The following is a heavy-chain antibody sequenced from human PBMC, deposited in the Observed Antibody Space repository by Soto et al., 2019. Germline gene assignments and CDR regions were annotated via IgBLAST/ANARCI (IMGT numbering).Heavy chain of an antibody. D-gene: IGHD5-18*01. J-gene: IGHJ5*02. CDR3: AREDGAWGYSDGFEPVGSWFDP. V-gene: IGHV4-61*01. CDR2: IYYSVST. Sequence: QVQLQESGPGLVKPSETLSLTCTVSGGSVSSGSYYWSWIRQPPGKGLEWIGYIYYSVSTNYNPSTKSRVSMAVYTSKKQFSLKLSSVTAADTAVYYCAREDGAWGYSDGFEPVGSWFDPWGQGTLVTVSS. CDR1: GGSVSSGSYY.